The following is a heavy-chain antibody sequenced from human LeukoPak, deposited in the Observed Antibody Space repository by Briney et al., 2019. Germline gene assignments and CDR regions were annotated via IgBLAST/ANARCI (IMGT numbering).Heavy chain of an antibody. D-gene: IGHD1-26*01. J-gene: IGHJ4*02. CDR1: GFTFSSYS. V-gene: IGHV3-21*01. CDR2: ISSSSSYI. CDR3: ARDRGGVGATKCFDY. Sequence: GGSLRLSCAASGFTFSSYSMNWVRQAPGKGLEWVSSISSSSSYIYYADSVKGRFTISRDNAKNSLYLQMNSLRAEDTAVYYCARDRGGVGATKCFDYWGQGTLVTVSS.